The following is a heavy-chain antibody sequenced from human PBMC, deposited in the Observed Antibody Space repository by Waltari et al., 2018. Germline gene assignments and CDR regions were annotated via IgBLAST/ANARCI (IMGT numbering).Heavy chain of an antibody. CDR2: NSAYDGSK. J-gene: IGHJ4*02. D-gene: IGHD3-10*01. V-gene: IGHV1-18*04. CDR3: ARLAHHGVSGGDF. Sequence: QVQLVQSGAEVKKPGASVKVSCKASGYTFISNAITWVRQAPGQGLEGMGWNSAYDGSKGYAQIFQGRSSMTTDTSTRTAYMELRGLTADDSAVYYCARLAHHGVSGGDFWGQGTLVTVSS. CDR1: GYTFISNA.